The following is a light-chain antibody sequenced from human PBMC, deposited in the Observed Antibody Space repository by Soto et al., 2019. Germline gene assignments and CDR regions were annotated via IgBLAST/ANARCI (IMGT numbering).Light chain of an antibody. CDR1: QSVLYSSNNKNY. J-gene: IGKJ1*01. CDR3: QQYYSIPPT. CDR2: WAS. Sequence: DILLTQSPDSLTVSLGERATINCKSSQSVLYSSNNKNYLAWYQQKPGQPPKLLIYWASTRESGVPDRFSGSGSGTDFTLAISSLQAEDVAVYYCQQYYSIPPTFGQGTKVDIK. V-gene: IGKV4-1*01.